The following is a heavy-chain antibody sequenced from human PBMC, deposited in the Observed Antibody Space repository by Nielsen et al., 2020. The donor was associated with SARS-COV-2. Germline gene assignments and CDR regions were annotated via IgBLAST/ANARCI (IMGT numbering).Heavy chain of an antibody. CDR1: GFTFSRHS. CDR2: ISDTSSYI. CDR3: ARVNLRYGSGSYYAFDS. V-gene: IGHV3-21*01. J-gene: IGHJ4*02. Sequence: GESLKISCESSGFTFSRHSMTWVRQGPGKGLEYISTISDTSSYIYYADSVKGRFTISRDNAKNSLYLQMNSLGVEDTAVYYCARVNLRYGSGSYYAFDSWGQGTLVTVSS. D-gene: IGHD3-10*01.